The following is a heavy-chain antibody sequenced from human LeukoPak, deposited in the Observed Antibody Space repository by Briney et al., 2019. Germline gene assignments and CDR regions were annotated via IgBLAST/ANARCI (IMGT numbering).Heavy chain of an antibody. D-gene: IGHD3-9*01. Sequence: GGSLRLSCAASGFTFSSYDMSWVRQAPGKGLEWVSYISSSGSTIYYADSVKGRFTISRDNAKNSLYLQMNSLRAEDTAVYYCARDPPYYDILTGYFGYWGQGTLVTVSS. CDR2: ISSSGSTI. CDR1: GFTFSSYD. V-gene: IGHV3-48*03. CDR3: ARDPPYYDILTGYFGY. J-gene: IGHJ4*02.